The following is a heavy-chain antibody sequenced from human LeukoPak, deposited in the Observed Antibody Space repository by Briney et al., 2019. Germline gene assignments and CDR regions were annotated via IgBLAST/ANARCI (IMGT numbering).Heavy chain of an antibody. CDR2: IKQDGSKK. J-gene: IGHJ3*02. Sequence: GGSLRLSCVASGFPFSSYWMTWVRQAPGKGLEWVANIKQDGSKKSYVDSVKGRFTISRDNAKNSLYLQMNSLRAEDTAVYYCASFGDEVAGYDAFDIWGQGTMVTVSS. D-gene: IGHD6-19*01. V-gene: IGHV3-7*01. CDR3: ASFGDEVAGYDAFDI. CDR1: GFPFSSYW.